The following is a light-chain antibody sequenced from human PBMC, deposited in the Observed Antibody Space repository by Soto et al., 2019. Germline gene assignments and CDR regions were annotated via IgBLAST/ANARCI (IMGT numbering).Light chain of an antibody. V-gene: IGLV1-51*01. CDR3: GTWDSSLSAVV. CDR2: DNN. J-gene: IGLJ2*01. CDR1: NSNIGNNY. Sequence: QSVLTQPPSMSAAPGQKVTISCSGSNSNIGNNYVSWYQQLPGTAPKLLICDNNKRPSGIPDRFSGSKSGTSATLDITGLQTGDEADYYCGTWDSSLSAVVFGGGTKLTVL.